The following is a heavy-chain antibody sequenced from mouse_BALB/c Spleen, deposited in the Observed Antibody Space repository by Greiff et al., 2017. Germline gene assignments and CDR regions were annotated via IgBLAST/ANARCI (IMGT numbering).Heavy chain of an antibody. J-gene: IGHJ2*01. CDR3: ARGLPFDY. D-gene: IGHD2-2*01. V-gene: IGHV3-6*02. CDR1: GYSITSGYY. Sequence: VQLQESGPGLVKPSQSLSLTCSVTGYSITSGYYWNWIRQFPGNNLEWMGYISYDGSNNYNPSLKNRISITRDTSKNQFFLKLNSVTTEDTATYCCARGLPFDYWGQGTTLTVSS. CDR2: ISYDGSN.